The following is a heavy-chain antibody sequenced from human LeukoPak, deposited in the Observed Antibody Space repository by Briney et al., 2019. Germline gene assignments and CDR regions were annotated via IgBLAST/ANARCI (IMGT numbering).Heavy chain of an antibody. CDR3: ARPRRAERDEDF. CDR1: GYSFTNYW. D-gene: IGHD1-1*01. V-gene: IGHV5-51*01. J-gene: IGHJ4*02. CDR2: INPDDTNI. Sequence: GASVKVSCKASGYSFTNYWIGWVRQMPGKGLEWVAMINPDDTNIAYSPSFQGQVTISADRSISTAYLQWSSLKASDTAMYYCARPRRAERDEDFWGQGTLVTVSS.